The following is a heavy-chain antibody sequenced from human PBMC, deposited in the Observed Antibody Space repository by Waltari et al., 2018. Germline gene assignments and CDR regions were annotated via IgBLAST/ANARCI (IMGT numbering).Heavy chain of an antibody. Sequence: QVQLVESGGGVVQPGRSLRLSCAASGFTFSSYGMHWVRQAPGKGLEWVAVIWNDGSNKYYAASGKGRFTISRDNSKNTRYLQMNSRRAEDTAVYYCARGRRDGYNLTWTYYFDYWGQGTLVTVSS. V-gene: IGHV3-33*01. CDR2: IWNDGSNK. CDR3: ARGRRDGYNLTWTYYFDY. J-gene: IGHJ4*02. D-gene: IGHD5-12*01. CDR1: GFTFSSYG.